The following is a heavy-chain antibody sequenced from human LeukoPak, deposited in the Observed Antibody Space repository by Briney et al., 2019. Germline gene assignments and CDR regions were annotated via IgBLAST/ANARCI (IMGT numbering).Heavy chain of an antibody. J-gene: IGHJ4*02. Sequence: PGGSLRLSCAASGFTFSSYGMHWVRQAPGKGLDWVAVIWYDGSNKYYADSVKGRFTISRDNSKNTLYLQMNSLRAGDTAVYYCAREQLVSPYLDYWGQGTLVTVSS. CDR3: AREQLVSPYLDY. D-gene: IGHD6-13*01. V-gene: IGHV3-33*01. CDR1: GFTFSSYG. CDR2: IWYDGSNK.